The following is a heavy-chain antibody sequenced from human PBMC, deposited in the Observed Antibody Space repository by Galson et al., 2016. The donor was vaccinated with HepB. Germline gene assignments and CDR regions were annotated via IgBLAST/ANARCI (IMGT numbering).Heavy chain of an antibody. V-gene: IGHV3-15*05. CDR2: IKSYTDGGTT. CDR1: GFTFSRAW. Sequence: SLRLSCAASGFTFSRAWMNWVRQAPGKGLEWVGRIKSYTDGGTTEYAAPMKGRFTFSRDESNNRLYLQMNSLTTEATAVYYCTTSSTRGYTYGPSAYRGRGTLVAVSS. CDR3: TTSSTRGYTYGPSAY. D-gene: IGHD5-18*01. J-gene: IGHJ4*02.